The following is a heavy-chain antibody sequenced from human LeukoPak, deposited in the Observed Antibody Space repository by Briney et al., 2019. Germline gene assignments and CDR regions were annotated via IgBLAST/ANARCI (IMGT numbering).Heavy chain of an antibody. V-gene: IGHV1-18*01. Sequence: ASVKVSCKASAYTFTSYGISWVRQAPGQGLEWMGWISAYNGNTNYAQKLQGRVTMTTDTSTSTAYMELRSLRSDDTAVYYCARRGDVGATLLHFDYWGQGTLVTVSS. J-gene: IGHJ4*02. CDR3: ARRGDVGATLLHFDY. CDR2: ISAYNGNT. CDR1: AYTFTSYG. D-gene: IGHD1-26*01.